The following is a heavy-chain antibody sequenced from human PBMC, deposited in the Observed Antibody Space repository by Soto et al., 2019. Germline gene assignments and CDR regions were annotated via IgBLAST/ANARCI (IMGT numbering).Heavy chain of an antibody. CDR3: TRAFFYQGSDSRGYSFDAFDF. CDR2: ISAHTGSS. J-gene: IGHJ3*01. CDR1: GYTFPSSG. Sequence: ASVKVSCKASGYTFPSSGMSWVRQAPGQGLEWMGWISAHTGSSEYAQRFQGRVTMTTDRSTSTAYMELSSLRSDDTAVYYCTRAFFYQGSDSRGYSFDAFDFWGPGTLVTVSS. D-gene: IGHD3-22*01. V-gene: IGHV1-18*01.